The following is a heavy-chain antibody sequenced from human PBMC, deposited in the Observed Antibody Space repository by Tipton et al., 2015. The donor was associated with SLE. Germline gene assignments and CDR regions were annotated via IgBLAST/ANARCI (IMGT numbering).Heavy chain of an antibody. CDR2: IYSGGRT. CDR1: GFTVSSNY. CDR3: ARAGVAVASYWYFDL. D-gene: IGHD6-19*01. J-gene: IGHJ2*01. V-gene: IGHV3-53*01. Sequence: GSLRLSCAASGFTVSSNYMSWVRQAPGKGLEWVSVIYSGGRTYYADSVKGRFTISRDNSKNTLYLKMNSMRAEDTAVYYCARAGVAVASYWYFDLWGRGTLVTVSS.